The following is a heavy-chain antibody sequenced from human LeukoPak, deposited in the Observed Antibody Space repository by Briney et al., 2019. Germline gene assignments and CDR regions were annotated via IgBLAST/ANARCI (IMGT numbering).Heavy chain of an antibody. CDR1: GFTVSSTY. J-gene: IGHJ4*02. D-gene: IGHD6-13*01. CDR3: ARDLDETSSSWYYFDY. CDR2: IYSGGST. V-gene: IGHV3-53*01. Sequence: GGSLRLSCAAAGFTVSSTYTSWVRQAPGKGLEWVSVIYSGGSTFYAVSVKGRFTISRDNSKNMLYLQMNSLRAEDTAVYYCARDLDETSSSWYYFDYWGQGTLVTVSS.